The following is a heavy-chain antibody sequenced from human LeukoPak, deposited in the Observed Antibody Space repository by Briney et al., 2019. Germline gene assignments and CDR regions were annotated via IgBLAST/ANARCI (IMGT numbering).Heavy chain of an antibody. CDR1: GASINSAGYY. Sequence: SQTLFLTCNVSGASINSAGYYWSWIRQLPGKGLEWIGYISYTGSTYYNPSLKSRVIISRDTSKNQFSLKLSSVTAADTAIYYCARGDYWGQGTLVTVSS. CDR2: ISYTGST. J-gene: IGHJ4*02. V-gene: IGHV4-31*03. CDR3: ARGDY.